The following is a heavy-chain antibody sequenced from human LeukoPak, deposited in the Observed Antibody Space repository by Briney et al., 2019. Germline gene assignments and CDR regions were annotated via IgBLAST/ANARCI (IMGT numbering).Heavy chain of an antibody. CDR1: GASISSYY. J-gene: IGHJ3*02. Sequence: SETLSLTCTVSGASISSYYWSWIRQPPGKGLEWIGYIYDSGSTNYNPSLKSRVTMSVDTSKNQFSLKLTSVTAADTAVYYCARPRWYQLSAFDIWGQGTMVTVSS. V-gene: IGHV4-59*01. CDR2: IYDSGST. D-gene: IGHD2-2*01. CDR3: ARPRWYQLSAFDI.